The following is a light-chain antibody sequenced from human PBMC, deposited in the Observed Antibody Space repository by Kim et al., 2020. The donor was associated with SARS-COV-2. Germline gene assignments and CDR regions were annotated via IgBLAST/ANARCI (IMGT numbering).Light chain of an antibody. J-gene: IGKJ5*01. CDR3: HQYAYWRA. Sequence: SLSPGERATLSCRASQSISSNLAWYQQKPGQAPRVRIYDASARATGIPARFSGSGSGTDFTLTISNVQSEDFAVYYCHQYAYWRAFGQGTRLEIK. CDR1: QSISSN. CDR2: DAS. V-gene: IGKV3-15*01.